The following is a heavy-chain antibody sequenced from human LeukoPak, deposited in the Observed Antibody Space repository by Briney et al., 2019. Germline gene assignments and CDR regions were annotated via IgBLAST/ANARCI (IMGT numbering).Heavy chain of an antibody. CDR3: ARDKALYNWSDAFDI. J-gene: IGHJ3*02. CDR2: IYHSGST. CDR1: GFTLSSYG. V-gene: IGHV4-38-2*02. Sequence: PGGSLRLSCAASGFTLSSYGMSWIRQPPGKGLEWIGNIYHSGSTYYNPSLKSRVTISVDTSKNQFSLKLSSVTAADTAVYYCARDKALYNWSDAFDIWGQGTMVTVSS. D-gene: IGHD1-20*01.